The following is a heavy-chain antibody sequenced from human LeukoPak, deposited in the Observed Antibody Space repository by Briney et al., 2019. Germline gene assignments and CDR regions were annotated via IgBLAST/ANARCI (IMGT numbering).Heavy chain of an antibody. CDR2: ISWNSGSI. CDR3: ARGYCSGGSCSPYYYDSSGYYLGAFDI. V-gene: IGHV3-9*03. Sequence: GGSLRLSCAASGFTFDDYAMHWVRQAPGKGLEWVSGISWNSGSIGYADSVKGRFTISGDNAKNSLYLQMNSLRAEDMALYYCARGYCSGGSCSPYYYDSSGYYLGAFDIWGQGTMVTVSS. CDR1: GFTFDDYA. J-gene: IGHJ3*02. D-gene: IGHD3-22*01.